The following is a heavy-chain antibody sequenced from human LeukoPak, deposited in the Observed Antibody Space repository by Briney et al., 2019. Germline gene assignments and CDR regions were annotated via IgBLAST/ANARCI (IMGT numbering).Heavy chain of an antibody. V-gene: IGHV1-18*01. CDR1: GYTFTSYG. CDR3: ARAGYCSGRSCHTGAFDI. Sequence: ASVKVSCKASGYTFTSYGITWVRQAPGQGLEWMGWISPYNDNANYAQKLQGRVTMTTDTSTSTAYMELRSLRSDDTAVYYCARAGYCSGRSCHTGAFDIWGQGTMVTGSS. CDR2: ISPYNDNA. J-gene: IGHJ3*02. D-gene: IGHD2-15*01.